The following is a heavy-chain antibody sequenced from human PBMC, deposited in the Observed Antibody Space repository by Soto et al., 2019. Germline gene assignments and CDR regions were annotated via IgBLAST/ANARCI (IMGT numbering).Heavy chain of an antibody. J-gene: IGHJ4*02. D-gene: IGHD3-16*02. CDR3: AKDNSRGRWLHLGDLSSSFDY. Sequence: GGSLKLSCAASGFTFSSYAMSWVRQAPGKGLEWVSAISGSGGSTYYADSVKGRFTISRDNSKNTLYLQMNSLRAEDTAVYYCAKDNSRGRWLHLGDLSSSFDYWGQGTLVTVSS. CDR2: ISGSGGST. V-gene: IGHV3-23*01. CDR1: GFTFSSYA.